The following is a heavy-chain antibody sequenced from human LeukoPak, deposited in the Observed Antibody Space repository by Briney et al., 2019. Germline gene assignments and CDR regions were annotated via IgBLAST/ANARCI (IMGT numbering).Heavy chain of an antibody. J-gene: IGHJ4*02. D-gene: IGHD2-15*01. Sequence: GGSLRLSCAASGFTFSSYAMHWVRQAPGKGLEWVAVISYDGSNKYYADSAKGRFTISRDNSKNTLYLRMNSLRAEDTAVYYCARTWVVAATYFDYWGQGTLVTVSS. CDR1: GFTFSSYA. CDR2: ISYDGSNK. CDR3: ARTWVVAATYFDY. V-gene: IGHV3-30*01.